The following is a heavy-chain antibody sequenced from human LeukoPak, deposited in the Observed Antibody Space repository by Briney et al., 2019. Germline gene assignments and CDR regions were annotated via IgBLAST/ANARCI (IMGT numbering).Heavy chain of an antibody. CDR3: AKDVAPDSGWDLDY. CDR2: IYNSGVKI. Sequence: QAGGCLRLSCAASGLTFSTYSMTWGRQGRGKGLEWVSSIYNSGVKIFYADSVKGRFTISRDNSKNTLYLQMNSLRVEDTAVYYCAKDVAPDSGWDLDYWGQGTLVTVSS. J-gene: IGHJ4*02. D-gene: IGHD6-19*01. V-gene: IGHV3-23*01. CDR1: GLTFSTYS.